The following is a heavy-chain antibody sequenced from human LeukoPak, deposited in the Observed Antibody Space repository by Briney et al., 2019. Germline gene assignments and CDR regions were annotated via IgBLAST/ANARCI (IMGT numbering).Heavy chain of an antibody. J-gene: IGHJ6*02. CDR2: MNPNSGNT. D-gene: IGHD2-2*01. Sequence: AASVKVSCKASGYTFTSYDINWVRQAPGQGLEWMGWMNPNSGNTGFAQKFQGRVTMTRNTSISTAYMELSSLRSEDTAVYYCARGRPCSSTSCLYPYYYYGMDVWGRGTTVTVSS. V-gene: IGHV1-8*01. CDR3: ARGRPCSSTSCLYPYYYYGMDV. CDR1: GYTFTSYD.